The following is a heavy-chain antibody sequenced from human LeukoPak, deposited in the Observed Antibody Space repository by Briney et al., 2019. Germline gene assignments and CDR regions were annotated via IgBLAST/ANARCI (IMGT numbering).Heavy chain of an antibody. Sequence: SLKVSCKASGGTFSSYAISWVRQAPGQGLEWMGGIIPIFGTANYAQKFQGRVTITADKSTSTAYMELSSLRSEDTAVYYCARSSVVAAAGPYYFDYWGQGTLVTVSS. D-gene: IGHD6-13*01. CDR2: IIPIFGTA. J-gene: IGHJ4*02. CDR3: ARSSVVAAAGPYYFDY. V-gene: IGHV1-69*06. CDR1: GGTFSSYA.